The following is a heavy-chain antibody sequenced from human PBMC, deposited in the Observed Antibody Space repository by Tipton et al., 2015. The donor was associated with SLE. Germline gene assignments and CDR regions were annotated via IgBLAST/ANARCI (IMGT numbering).Heavy chain of an antibody. D-gene: IGHD6-19*01. CDR1: GLTFTTYA. CDR3: ARSPRGWYHFDY. V-gene: IGHV3-23*01. Sequence: SLRLSCTASGLTFTTYAMAWVRQAPGKGLEWASAISGSGGRTYYADSVKGRFTISRDNSKNTLYLQMNSLRADDTAVYYCARSPRGWYHFDYWGQGTLVTVSS. CDR2: ISGSGGRT. J-gene: IGHJ4*02.